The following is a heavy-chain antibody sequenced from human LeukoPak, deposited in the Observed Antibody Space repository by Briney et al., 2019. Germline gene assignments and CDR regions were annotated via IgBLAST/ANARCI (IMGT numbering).Heavy chain of an antibody. CDR3: TRANYGDYAPNDY. CDR2: IDPASTDI. CDR1: GFTFSNCK. V-gene: IGHV3-21*01. J-gene: IGHJ4*02. Sequence: GGSLRLSCAASGFTFSNCKMNWVRQAPGKGLEWVSCIDPASTDIRYADSVKGRFTISRDNAKNSLYPQMNSLRAEDTAVYYCTRANYGDYAPNDYWGQGTLVTVSS. D-gene: IGHD4-17*01.